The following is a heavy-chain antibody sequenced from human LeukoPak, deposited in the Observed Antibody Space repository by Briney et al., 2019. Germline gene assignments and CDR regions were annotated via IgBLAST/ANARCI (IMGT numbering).Heavy chain of an antibody. CDR3: ARDLMGHSVYARGDY. CDR1: GFTFDSHT. Sequence: GSLRLSCAASGFTFDSHTVIWVRQAPGKVLEWVASIIASSTNVFYADSVKGRFTISRDNSKNSLFLQMDSLRVEDTATYYCARDLMGHSVYARGDYWGRGTLVTVSS. D-gene: IGHD5/OR15-5a*01. J-gene: IGHJ4*02. V-gene: IGHV3-21*01. CDR2: IIASSTNV.